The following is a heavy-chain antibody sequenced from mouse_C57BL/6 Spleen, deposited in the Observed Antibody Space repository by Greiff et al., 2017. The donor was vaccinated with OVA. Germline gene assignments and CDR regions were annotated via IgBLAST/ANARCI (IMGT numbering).Heavy chain of an antibody. J-gene: IGHJ2*01. CDR3: VRSIYCDYVGFDG. V-gene: IGHV1-9*01. Sequence: VQVVESGAALMKPGASVKLSGKATGYTFTGYWIEWVKQRPGHGLEWIGEILPGSGSTNYNEKFKGKATFTADTASNTAYVQLSRLTTEDSAIYYCVRSIYCDYVGFDGRGHGATLTVSA. D-gene: IGHD2-4*01. CDR2: ILPGSGST. CDR1: GYTFTGYW.